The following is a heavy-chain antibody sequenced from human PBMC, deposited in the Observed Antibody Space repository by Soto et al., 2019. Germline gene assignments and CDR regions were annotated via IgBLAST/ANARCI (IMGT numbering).Heavy chain of an antibody. V-gene: IGHV3-30*18. D-gene: IGHD2-15*01. CDR2: ASYDGSNK. Sequence: QVQLVESGGGVVQPGRSLRLSCAGSGFTFTNYGMHWVRQAPGKGLEWVAFASYDGSNKYYVDSVKGRFTISRDDSKNTRYLQMDSLRAEDTAVYYCAKDGAPRYCSSGSCHTAGAYWGQGTLVTVSS. CDR3: AKDGAPRYCSSGSCHTAGAY. CDR1: GFTFTNYG. J-gene: IGHJ4*02.